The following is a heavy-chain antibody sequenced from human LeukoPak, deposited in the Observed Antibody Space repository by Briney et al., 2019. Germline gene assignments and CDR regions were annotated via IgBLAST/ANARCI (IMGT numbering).Heavy chain of an antibody. CDR1: GYTFTSYA. CDR2: INAGNGNT. D-gene: IGHD5-18*01. Sequence: ASVKVSCKASGYTFTSYAMHWVREAPGQRLEWMGWINAGNGNTKYSQKFQGRVTITRDTSARTAYMELSSLRSEDTAVYYCARTTTMVTIFDYCGQGTLVTVCS. CDR3: ARTTTMVTIFDY. V-gene: IGHV1-3*01. J-gene: IGHJ4*02.